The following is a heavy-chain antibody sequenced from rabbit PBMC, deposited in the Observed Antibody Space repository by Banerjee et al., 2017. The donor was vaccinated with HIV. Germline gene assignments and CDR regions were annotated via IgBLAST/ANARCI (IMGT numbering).Heavy chain of an antibody. CDR3: ASGSAGGTASSCSL. Sequence: LVKPEGSLTLTCTASGFSFSNGYVMCWVRQAPGKGLEWIACINTISGDTVYATWAKGRFTISKASWTTVTLQMTSLTAADTASYCCASGSAGGTASSCSLCGPVTMVTV. V-gene: IGHV1S45*01. J-gene: IGHJ4*01. D-gene: IGHD4-1*01. CDR2: INTISGDT. CDR1: GFSFSNGYV.